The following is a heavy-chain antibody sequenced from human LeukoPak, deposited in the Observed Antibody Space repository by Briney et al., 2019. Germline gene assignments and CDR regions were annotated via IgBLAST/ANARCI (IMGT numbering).Heavy chain of an antibody. D-gene: IGHD3-16*01. V-gene: IGHV3-7*01. CDR3: AGWGGGVNH. CDR1: GFDFATYW. Sequence: GGSLRLSCSASGFDFATYWINWVRQAPGKGLEWVANISPDGSARYVDTVRGRFTTSRDNAKNSLSMEMNSLRAEDTAVYYCAGWGGGVNHWGQGTLVTVSS. J-gene: IGHJ4*02. CDR2: ISPDGSAR.